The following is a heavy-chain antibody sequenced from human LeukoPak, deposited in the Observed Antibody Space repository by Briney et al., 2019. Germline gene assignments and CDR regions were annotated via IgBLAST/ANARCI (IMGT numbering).Heavy chain of an antibody. V-gene: IGHV1-8*01. CDR1: GYTFTSYD. CDR2: MNPNSGNT. J-gene: IGHJ6*03. Sequence: ASVKVSCKASGYTFTSYDINWVRQATAQGLEWMGWMNPNSGNTGYAQKFQGRVTMTRNTSISTAYMELSSLRSEDTAVYYCARGGAVTTVVFYYYYMDVWGKGTTVTVSS. CDR3: ARGGAVTTVVFYYYYMDV. D-gene: IGHD4-11*01.